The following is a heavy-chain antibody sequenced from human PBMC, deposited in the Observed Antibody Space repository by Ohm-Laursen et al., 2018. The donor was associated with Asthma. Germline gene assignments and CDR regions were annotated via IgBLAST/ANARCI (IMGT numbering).Heavy chain of an antibody. V-gene: IGHV4-34*01. CDR3: ARGLRYCSSTSCYFSYFQH. Sequence: SETLSLTCAVYGGSFSGYYWSWIRQPPGKGLEWIGEINHSGSTNYNPSLKSRVTISVDTSKNQFSLKLSSVTAADTAVYYCARGLRYCSSTSCYFSYFQHWGQGTLVTVSS. D-gene: IGHD2-2*01. CDR2: INHSGST. J-gene: IGHJ1*01. CDR1: GGSFSGYY.